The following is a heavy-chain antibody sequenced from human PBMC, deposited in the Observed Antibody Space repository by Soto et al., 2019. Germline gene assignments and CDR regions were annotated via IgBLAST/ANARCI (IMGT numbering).Heavy chain of an antibody. CDR1: GYSFTNYW. CDR2: VDPSDSYT. D-gene: IGHD1-26*01. Sequence: PGESLKISCKASGYSFTNYWISWVRQMPGKGLEWVGRVDPSDSYTNYGQSFEGHVTISVDKSTSTAYLQWSSLKASDTAMYYCARHILGVDTSMFRWGQGTLVTVSS. V-gene: IGHV5-10-1*01. J-gene: IGHJ4*01. CDR3: ARHILGVDTSMFR.